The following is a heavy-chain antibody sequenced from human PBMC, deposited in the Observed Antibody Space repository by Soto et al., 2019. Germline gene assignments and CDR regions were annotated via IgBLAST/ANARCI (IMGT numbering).Heavy chain of an antibody. Sequence: ASVKVSCKASGYTFTSYGISWVRQAPGQGLEWMGWISAYNGNTNYAQKLQGRVTMTTDTSTSTAYMELRSLRSDDTAVYYCARERCYDILTGYQNYYYYGMDVWGQGTTVTVSS. J-gene: IGHJ6*02. V-gene: IGHV1-18*01. CDR2: ISAYNGNT. CDR1: GYTFTSYG. CDR3: ARERCYDILTGYQNYYYYGMDV. D-gene: IGHD3-9*01.